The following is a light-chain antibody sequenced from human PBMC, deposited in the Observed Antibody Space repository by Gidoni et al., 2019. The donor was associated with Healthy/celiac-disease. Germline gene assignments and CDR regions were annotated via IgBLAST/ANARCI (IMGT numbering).Light chain of an antibody. CDR2: GAS. J-gene: IGKJ2*01. V-gene: IGKV3-20*01. CDR1: QSVSSSY. CDR3: QQYGSSPS. Sequence: EMVLTQSPGTLSLSPGERATLSCRASQSVSSSYLAWYQQKPGQAPRLLIYGASSRATGIPDRFSGSGSGTDFTLTISRLEPEDFAVYYGQQYGSSPSFGQGTKLEIK.